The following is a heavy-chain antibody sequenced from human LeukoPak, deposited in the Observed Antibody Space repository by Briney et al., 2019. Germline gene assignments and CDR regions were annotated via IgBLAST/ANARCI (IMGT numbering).Heavy chain of an antibody. CDR2: ISGSGGST. CDR3: AKAVREYQLLRYSSGWPFDY. V-gene: IGHV3-23*01. J-gene: IGHJ4*02. CDR1: GFTFSSYA. D-gene: IGHD6-19*01. Sequence: PGGSLRLSCAASGFTFSSYAMSWVRQAPGKGLEWVSAISGSGGSTYYADSVKGRFTISRDNSKNTLYLQVNSLRAEDTAVYYCAKAVREYQLLRYSSGWPFDYWGQGTLVTVSS.